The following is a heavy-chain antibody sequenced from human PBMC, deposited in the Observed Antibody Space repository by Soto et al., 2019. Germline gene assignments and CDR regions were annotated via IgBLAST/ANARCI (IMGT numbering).Heavy chain of an antibody. V-gene: IGHV4-4*07. CDR2: IYASGST. CDR1: GGSISSSY. D-gene: IGHD4-17*01. Sequence: SETLSLTCTVTGGSISSSYWSWVRQPAGKKGLEWIGRIYASGSTGYNPSLKSRVSMSRDTSKSQFSLRLTSVTAADTAVYYCARDNGDYFDSWGQGTLVTVSS. CDR3: ARDNGDYFDS. J-gene: IGHJ4*02.